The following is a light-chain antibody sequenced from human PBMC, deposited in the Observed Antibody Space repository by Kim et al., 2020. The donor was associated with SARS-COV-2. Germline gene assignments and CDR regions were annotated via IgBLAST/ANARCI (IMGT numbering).Light chain of an antibody. CDR1: QSVSSY. J-gene: IGKJ1*01. CDR2: DAS. V-gene: IGKV3-11*01. CDR3: QQRSTWT. Sequence: EIVLTQSPATLSLSPGERATLSCRASQSVSSYLAWYQQKPGQAPRLLIYDASNRATGIPARFSGSGSGTDFTLTISSLEPEDFAVYYCQQRSTWTFGQGTKLEI.